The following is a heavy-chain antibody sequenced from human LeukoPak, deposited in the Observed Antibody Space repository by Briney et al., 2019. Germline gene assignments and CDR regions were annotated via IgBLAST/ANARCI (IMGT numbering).Heavy chain of an antibody. V-gene: IGHV1-8*01. J-gene: IGHJ1*01. CDR1: GYTFTSYD. CDR3: ARAIGYCSGGTCYRSKYFQH. Sequence: ASVKVSCKASGYTFTSYDINWVRQATGQGLEWMGWMNPNSGNTGYVQKFQGRVTMTRNTSISTAYMELSSLRSEDTAVYYCARAIGYCSGGTCYRSKYFQHRGQGTLVTVSS. CDR2: MNPNSGNT. D-gene: IGHD2-15*01.